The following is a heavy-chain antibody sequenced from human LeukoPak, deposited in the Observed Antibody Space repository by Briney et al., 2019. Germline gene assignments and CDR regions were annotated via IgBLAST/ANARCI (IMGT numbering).Heavy chain of an antibody. D-gene: IGHD2-15*01. CDR1: GFTFSRYW. CDR2: INTDGMSK. J-gene: IGHJ4*02. Sequence: PGGSLRLSCAASGFTFSRYWMHWVRQTPGKGLVWISRINTDGMSKTYADSVKGRFTISRDNAKNTLSLQMIGLRAEDTAVYYCARAEDLEEVIDFWGQGTLVTVSS. CDR3: ARAEDLEEVIDF. V-gene: IGHV3-74*01.